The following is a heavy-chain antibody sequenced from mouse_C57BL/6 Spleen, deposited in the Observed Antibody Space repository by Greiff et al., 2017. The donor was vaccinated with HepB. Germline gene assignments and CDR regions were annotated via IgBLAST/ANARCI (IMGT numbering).Heavy chain of an antibody. CDR2: IYPRSGNT. CDR3: AKKGRDSLNYAMDY. CDR1: GYTFTSYG. D-gene: IGHD6-2*01. J-gene: IGHJ4*01. Sequence: VQLQQSGAELARPGASVKLSCKASGYTFTSYGISWVKQRTGQGLEWIGEIYPRSGNTYYNEKFKGKATLTADKSSSTAYMELRSLTSEDSAVYFCAKKGRDSLNYAMDYWGQGTSVTVSS. V-gene: IGHV1-81*01.